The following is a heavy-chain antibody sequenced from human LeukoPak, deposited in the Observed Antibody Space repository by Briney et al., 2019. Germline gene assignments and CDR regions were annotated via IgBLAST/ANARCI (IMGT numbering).Heavy chain of an antibody. CDR3: TERSTSTAPFDS. D-gene: IGHD2-2*01. CDR2: MSGRGDFA. Sequence: PGGSLRLSCAASVIPFSTYGISWVRQAPGKGLEWVAAMSGRGDFAKYSDSVRGRFTIARDNSKNTVYLQMNRLTGEGTALYYRTERSTSTAPFDSWGRGALVIVSS. CDR1: VIPFSTYG. V-gene: IGHV3-23*05. J-gene: IGHJ4*02.